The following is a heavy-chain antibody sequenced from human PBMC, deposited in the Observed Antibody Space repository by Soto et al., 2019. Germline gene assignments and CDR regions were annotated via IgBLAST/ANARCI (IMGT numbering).Heavy chain of an antibody. CDR3: AREYYDILTGYPDAFDI. V-gene: IGHV4-31*03. CDR1: GGSISRGGYY. Sequence: QVQLQESGPGLVKPSQTLSLTCTVSGGSISRGGYYWSWIRQHPGKGLEWIGYIYYSGSTYYNPSLKSRVTISVDTSKNQFSLKLSSVTAADTAVYYWAREYYDILTGYPDAFDIWGQGTMVTVSS. D-gene: IGHD3-9*01. J-gene: IGHJ3*02. CDR2: IYYSGST.